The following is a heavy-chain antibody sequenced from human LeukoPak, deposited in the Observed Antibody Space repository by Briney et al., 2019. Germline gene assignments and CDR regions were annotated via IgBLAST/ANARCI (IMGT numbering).Heavy chain of an antibody. CDR2: INPNSGGT. CDR3: ATDSRPYYYYGMDV. J-gene: IGHJ6*02. CDR1: GYTFTGYY. V-gene: IGHV1-2*02. D-gene: IGHD6-13*01. Sequence: GASVKVSCKASGYTFTGYYMHWVRQAPGQGLEWMGWINPNSGGTNYAQKFQGRVTMTRDTSISTAYMELSRLRSDDTAVYYCATDSRPYYYYGMDVWGQGTTVTVSS.